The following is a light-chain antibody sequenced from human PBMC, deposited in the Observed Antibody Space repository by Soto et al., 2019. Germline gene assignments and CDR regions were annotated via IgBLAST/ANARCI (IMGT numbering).Light chain of an antibody. Sequence: DIQMTQSPSTLSASVGDRVTITCRASRDIGTWSAWYQQKPEKAPKVLIYRASHLESGVPSRFSASGSGTEFSLTINSLQADDFATYYCQQYHIYSWTFGQGTKVDI. V-gene: IGKV1-5*03. J-gene: IGKJ1*01. CDR1: RDIGTW. CDR2: RAS. CDR3: QQYHIYSWT.